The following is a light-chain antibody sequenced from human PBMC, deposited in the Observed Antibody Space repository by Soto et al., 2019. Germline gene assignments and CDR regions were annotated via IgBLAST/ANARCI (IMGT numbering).Light chain of an antibody. J-gene: IGLJ3*02. CDR3: QTWGTGIDWV. Sequence: QLVLTQSPSASASLGASVKLTCTLSSGHSSYAIARHQHQPQKGPRYLMKLNSDGSHSKGDGIPDRFSGSSSGAERYLTIARLQSEDEADYYFQTWGTGIDWVFGGGTKLTVL. CDR1: SGHSSYA. V-gene: IGLV4-69*01. CDR2: LNSDGSH.